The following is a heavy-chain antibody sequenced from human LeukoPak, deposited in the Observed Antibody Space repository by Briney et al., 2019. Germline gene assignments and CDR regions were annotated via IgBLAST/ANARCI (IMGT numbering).Heavy chain of an antibody. V-gene: IGHV3-21*01. CDR1: GFTFSSYS. Sequence: PGGSLRLSCAASGFTFSSYSMNWVRQAPGKGLEWVSSISSSISYIYYADSVKGRFTISRDNAKNSLYLQTNSLRAEDTAVYYCASQMPYINYWGQGTLVTVSS. CDR3: ASQMPYINY. CDR2: ISSSISYI. D-gene: IGHD2-2*01. J-gene: IGHJ4*02.